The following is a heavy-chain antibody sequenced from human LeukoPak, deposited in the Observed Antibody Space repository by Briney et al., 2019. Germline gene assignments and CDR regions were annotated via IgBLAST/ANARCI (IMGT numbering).Heavy chain of an antibody. J-gene: IGHJ3*02. CDR2: IYYSGST. V-gene: IGHV4-59*01. CDR3: ASSDCSSTSCHGLDDAFDI. Sequence: PSETLSLTCTVSDDSISDYYRGWIRQPPGKGREGIGYIYYSGSTNYNPSLKSRVTVSVDTSKNQFSLKLSSVTAADTAVYYCASSDCSSTSCHGLDDAFDIWGQGTMVTVSS. CDR1: DDSISDYY. D-gene: IGHD2-2*01.